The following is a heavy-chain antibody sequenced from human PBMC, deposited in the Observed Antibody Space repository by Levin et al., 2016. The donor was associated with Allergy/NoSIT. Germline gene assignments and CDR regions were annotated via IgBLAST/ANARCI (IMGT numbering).Heavy chain of an antibody. CDR3: VRPDSYCSSIACYRGWFDP. Sequence: SETLSLTCTVSGGSISGDSYYWGWIRQTPGKGLEWIGSVHYSGITHYNPSLKSPVAISVDTSKNQFSLTLRSVTAADTAVYYCVRPDSYCSSIACYRGWFDPWGQGTLVTVSS. V-gene: IGHV4-39*01. CDR1: GGSISGDSYY. CDR2: VHYSGIT. D-gene: IGHD2-2*01. J-gene: IGHJ5*02.